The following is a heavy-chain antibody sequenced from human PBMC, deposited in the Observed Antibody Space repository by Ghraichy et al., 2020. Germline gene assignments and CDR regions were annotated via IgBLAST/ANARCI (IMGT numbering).Heavy chain of an antibody. V-gene: IGHV4-59*11. J-gene: IGHJ4*02. CDR3: PRAERRSCAWTGDYFDY. CDR2: IYYSGST. Sequence: SETLSLTCTVSGGSISNHYWSWIRQPPGKGLEWIGYIYYSGSTNYNPSLKSRVTISVDTSKNQFSLKLSSVTAADTAFYYCPRAERRSCAWTGDYFDYWGQRTLVTVPS. CDR1: GGSISNHY. D-gene: IGHD2-15*01.